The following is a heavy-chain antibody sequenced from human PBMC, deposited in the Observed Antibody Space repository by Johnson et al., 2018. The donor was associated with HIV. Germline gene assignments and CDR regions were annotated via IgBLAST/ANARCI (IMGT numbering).Heavy chain of an antibody. J-gene: IGHJ3*02. CDR3: ARDLGAIGAFDI. D-gene: IGHD3-16*01. CDR2: IKSKTDGGTT. Sequence: VQLVESGGGLVKPGGSLRLSCTASGFTFSSAWMNWVRQAPGKGLEWVGRIKSKTDGGTTDYAAPVKGRFTISRDNAKNSLYLQMNSLRAEDTAVYYCARDLGAIGAFDIWGQGTMVTVSS. V-gene: IGHV3-15*01. CDR1: GFTFSSAW.